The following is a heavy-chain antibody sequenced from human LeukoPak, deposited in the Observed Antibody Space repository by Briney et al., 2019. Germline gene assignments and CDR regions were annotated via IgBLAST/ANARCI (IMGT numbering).Heavy chain of an antibody. CDR3: ARETHGYYHDSSGSDAFDI. CDR1: GGTFSSYA. Sequence: SVKVSCKASGGTFSSYAISWVRQAPGQGLEWMGGIIPIFGTANYAQKFQGRVTITADESTSTAYMELSSLRSEDTAVYYCARETHGYYHDSSGSDAFDIWGQGTMVTVSS. J-gene: IGHJ3*02. CDR2: IIPIFGTA. V-gene: IGHV1-69*13. D-gene: IGHD3-22*01.